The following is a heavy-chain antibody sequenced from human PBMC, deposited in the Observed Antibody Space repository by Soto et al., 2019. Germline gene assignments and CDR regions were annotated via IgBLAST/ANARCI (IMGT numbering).Heavy chain of an antibody. CDR3: AKDGRAGTTDYYYYYYMDV. CDR2: ISGSGGST. Sequence: PGGSLRLSCAASGFTFSSYAMSWVRQAPGKGLEWVSAISGSGGSTYYADSVKGRFTISRDNSKNTLYLQMNSLRAEDTAVYYCAKDGRAGTTDYYYYYYMDVWGKGTTVTVSS. CDR1: GFTFSSYA. D-gene: IGHD1-7*01. V-gene: IGHV3-23*01. J-gene: IGHJ6*03.